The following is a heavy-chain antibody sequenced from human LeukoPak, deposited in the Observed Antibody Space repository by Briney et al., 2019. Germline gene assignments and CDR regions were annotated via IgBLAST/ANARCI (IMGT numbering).Heavy chain of an antibody. CDR2: ISYDGSNK. CDR3: ARIAAAGTNYMDV. V-gene: IGHV3-30*01. D-gene: IGHD6-13*01. Sequence: GGSLRLSCAASGFTFSSYAMHWVRQAPGKGLEWVAVISYDGSNKYYADSVKGRFTISRDNSKNTLYLQMNSLRAEDTAVYYCARIAAAGTNYMDVWGKGTTVTVSS. J-gene: IGHJ6*03. CDR1: GFTFSSYA.